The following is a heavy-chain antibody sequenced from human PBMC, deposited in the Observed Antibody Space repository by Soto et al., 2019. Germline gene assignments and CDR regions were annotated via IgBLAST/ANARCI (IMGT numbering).Heavy chain of an antibody. Sequence: VQLQQWGAGLLKPSETLSLTCAGYGGSFRGYYLSWIRQPPGKVLEWIGEINHSGSTNYNPPLKSQVTVTVGTSKSQFSLKLSSVTAADTAVYYFARGRRGMADRLYWFDPWGQGTLVIVSS. CDR2: INHSGST. D-gene: IGHD2-8*01. CDR1: GGSFRGYY. V-gene: IGHV4-34*01. CDR3: ARGRRGMADRLYWFDP. J-gene: IGHJ5*02.